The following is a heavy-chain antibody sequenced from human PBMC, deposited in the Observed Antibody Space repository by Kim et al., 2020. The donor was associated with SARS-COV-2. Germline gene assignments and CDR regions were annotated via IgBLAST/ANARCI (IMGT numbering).Heavy chain of an antibody. J-gene: IGHJ4*02. Sequence: GGSLRLSCAASGFTFSDYYMSWIRQAPGKGLEWVSYISSSSSYTNYADSVKGRFTISRDNAKNSLYLQMNSLRAEDTAVYYCARDPVGSGYPYFDYWGQGTLVTVSS. V-gene: IGHV3-11*05. CDR1: GFTFSDYY. CDR2: ISSSSSYT. D-gene: IGHD3-22*01. CDR3: ARDPVGSGYPYFDY.